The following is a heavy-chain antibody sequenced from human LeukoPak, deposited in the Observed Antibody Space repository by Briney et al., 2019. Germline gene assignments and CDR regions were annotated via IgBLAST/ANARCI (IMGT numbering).Heavy chain of an antibody. CDR1: GGSISSSY. Sequence: SETLSLTCTVSGGSISSSYWNWIRQPAGKGLEWIGRISTSGSTDYNPSLKSRVTMSVDTSKNQFSLKLTSVTAADAAVYFCARGEWYFDLWGRGTLVTVSS. V-gene: IGHV4-4*07. CDR3: ARGEWYFDL. CDR2: ISTSGST. J-gene: IGHJ2*01. D-gene: IGHD1-26*01.